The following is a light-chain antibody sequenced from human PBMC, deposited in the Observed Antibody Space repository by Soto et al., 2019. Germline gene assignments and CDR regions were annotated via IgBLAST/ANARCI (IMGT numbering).Light chain of an antibody. V-gene: IGKV3-15*01. CDR1: QNVLSN. Sequence: IVMTQSPGTLSVSPWERVTLSCRASQNVLSNLAWYQQKPGQAPRLLIYGASTRATGLPARFSGSGSGTQFTLTISSLQSEDFALYYCQHYGRSPITFGQGTRLEIK. CDR2: GAS. J-gene: IGKJ5*01. CDR3: QHYGRSPIT.